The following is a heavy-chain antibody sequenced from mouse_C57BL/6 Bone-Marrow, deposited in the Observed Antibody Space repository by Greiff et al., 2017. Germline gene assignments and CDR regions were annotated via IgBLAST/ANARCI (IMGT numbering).Heavy chain of an antibody. CDR2: INPYNGDT. J-gene: IGHJ2*01. D-gene: IGHD2-1*01. CDR3: ARDYGNDY. CDR1: GYSFTGYF. V-gene: IGHV1-20*01. Sequence: VQLQQSGPELVKPGDSVKISCKASGYSFTGYFMNWVMQSHGKSLEWIGRINPYNGDTFYNQKFKGKATLTVDKSSSTAHMELRRLTAEDSAVYYCARDYGNDYWGQGTTLTVSS.